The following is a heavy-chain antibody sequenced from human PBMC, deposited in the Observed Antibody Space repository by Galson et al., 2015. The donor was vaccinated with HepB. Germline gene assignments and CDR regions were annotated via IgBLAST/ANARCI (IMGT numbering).Heavy chain of an antibody. CDR2: ISGRGGTT. Sequence: LRLSCAASGFTFSSYAMSWVRQAPGKGLEWVSVISGRGGTTNYVDSVKGRFTISRDNSKNTLYLQMNSLRDEDTAAYYCVKDRYCSSTSCARCFDYWGQGTLVTVSS. CDR3: VKDRYCSSTSCARCFDY. CDR1: GFTFSSYA. D-gene: IGHD2-2*01. J-gene: IGHJ4*02. V-gene: IGHV3-23*01.